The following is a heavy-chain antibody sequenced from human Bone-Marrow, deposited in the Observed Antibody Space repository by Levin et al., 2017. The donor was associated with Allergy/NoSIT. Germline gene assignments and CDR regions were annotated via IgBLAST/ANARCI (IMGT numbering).Heavy chain of an antibody. CDR2: IYYSGST. V-gene: IGHV4-61*01. J-gene: IGHJ5*02. D-gene: IGHD1-26*01. CDR1: GGSVSSGSYY. CDR3: AREIVGSRTNWLDP. Sequence: SETLSLTCIVSGGSVSSGSYYWSWIRQPPGKGLEWIGYIYYSGSTIYNPSLKSRVSISVDTSKNQFSLKLSSVTAADTAVYFCAREIVGSRTNWLDPWGQGPLVTVSS.